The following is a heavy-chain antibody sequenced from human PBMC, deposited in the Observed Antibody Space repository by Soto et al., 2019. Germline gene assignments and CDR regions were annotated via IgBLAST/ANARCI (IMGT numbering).Heavy chain of an antibody. CDR3: TTDSGTSPYSFDY. CDR2: IMSKTDGGTT. CDR1: GFTFNKAW. D-gene: IGHD6-19*01. J-gene: IGHJ4*02. Sequence: EVQLVESGGGLVEPGGSLRLSWAASGFTFNKAWVGWVRQAPGKGLEWVGRIMSKTDGGTTDYAAPVKGRFIISRDDSRKTLYLQMNSLKTDDTAFYFCTTDSGTSPYSFDYWGQGTLVTVSS. V-gene: IGHV3-15*01.